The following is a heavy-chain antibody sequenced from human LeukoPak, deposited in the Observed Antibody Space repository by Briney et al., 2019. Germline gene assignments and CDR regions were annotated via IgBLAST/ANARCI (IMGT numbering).Heavy chain of an antibody. Sequence: ASVKVSCKASGGTFSSYAISWVRQAPGQGLEWMGGIIPIFGTANYAQKFQGRVTITTDESTSTAYMELSSLRSEDTAVYYCAKGKVGANTDAFDIWGQGTMVTVSS. CDR2: IIPIFGTA. CDR3: AKGKVGANTDAFDI. D-gene: IGHD1-26*01. J-gene: IGHJ3*02. CDR1: GGTFSSYA. V-gene: IGHV1-69*05.